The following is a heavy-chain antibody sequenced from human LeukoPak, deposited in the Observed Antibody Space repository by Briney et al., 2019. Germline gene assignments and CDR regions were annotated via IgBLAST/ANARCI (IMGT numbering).Heavy chain of an antibody. Sequence: SETLSLTCAVYGGSFSGYYWSWIRQPPGKGLEWIGEINHSGSTNYNPSLKSRVTISVDTSKNQFSLKLSSVTAADTAVYYCARGGFFGHFPNDYWGQGTLVTVSS. CDR2: INHSGST. V-gene: IGHV4-34*01. CDR3: ARGGFFGHFPNDY. D-gene: IGHD3-3*01. J-gene: IGHJ4*02. CDR1: GGSFSGYY.